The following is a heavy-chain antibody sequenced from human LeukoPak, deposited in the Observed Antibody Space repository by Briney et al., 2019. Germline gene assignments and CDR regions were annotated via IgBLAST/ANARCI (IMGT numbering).Heavy chain of an antibody. Sequence: PSETLSLTCTVSGGSISTYYWSWIRQPPGKGLEWIAYIYYSGSTNYNPSLKSRVTISVDTSKNQFSLKLSSVTAADTAVYYCARGHPFYYYDSSGYRYWGQGTLVTVSS. CDR3: ARGHPFYYYDSSGYRY. CDR2: IYYSGST. J-gene: IGHJ4*02. D-gene: IGHD3-22*01. V-gene: IGHV4-59*12. CDR1: GGSISTYY.